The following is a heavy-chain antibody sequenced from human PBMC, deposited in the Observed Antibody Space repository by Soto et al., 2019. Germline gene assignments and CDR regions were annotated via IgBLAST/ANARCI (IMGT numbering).Heavy chain of an antibody. V-gene: IGHV3-30-3*01. J-gene: IGHJ6*01. D-gene: IGHD1-1*01. Sequence: QPGESLRLSCVASGFTFGTYAIHLVRLAPGKGLQWVALISYEGSNTYYADSVKGRFTVSGDNSKNTPYLQMNSLRPEDTGVYYCARVTPGNNLYYFYGLDVWGQGTSITVSS. CDR3: ARVTPGNNLYYFYGLDV. CDR1: GFTFGTYA. CDR2: ISYEGSNT.